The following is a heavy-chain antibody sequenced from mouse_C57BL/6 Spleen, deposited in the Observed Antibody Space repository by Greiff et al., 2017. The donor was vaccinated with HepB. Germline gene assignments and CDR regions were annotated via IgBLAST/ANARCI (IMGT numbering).Heavy chain of an antibody. CDR3: ARDIYCDYDY. Sequence: EVQGVESVAELVRPGASVKLSCTASGFNIKNTYMHWVKQSPEQGLEWIGRIDPANGNTKYAPKFQGKATITADTSSNTAYLHLSSLTSEDAAIYCGARDIYCDYDYWGQGTTLTVSS. J-gene: IGHJ2*01. CDR2: IDPANGNT. CDR1: GFNIKNTY. V-gene: IGHV14-3*01. D-gene: IGHD2-4*01.